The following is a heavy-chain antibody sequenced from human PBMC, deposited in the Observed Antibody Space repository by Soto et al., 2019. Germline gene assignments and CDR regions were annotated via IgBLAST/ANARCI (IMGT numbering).Heavy chain of an antibody. Sequence: SETLSLTCTVSGGSISSGGYYWSWIRQHPGKGLEWIGYIYYSGSTYYNPSLKSRVTISVDTSKNQFSLKLSSVTAADTAVYYCARYSSSWYYFDDRAQRTPVTVSS. J-gene: IGHJ4*02. V-gene: IGHV4-31*03. CDR3: ARYSSSWYYFDD. D-gene: IGHD6-13*01. CDR1: GGSISSGGYY. CDR2: IYYSGST.